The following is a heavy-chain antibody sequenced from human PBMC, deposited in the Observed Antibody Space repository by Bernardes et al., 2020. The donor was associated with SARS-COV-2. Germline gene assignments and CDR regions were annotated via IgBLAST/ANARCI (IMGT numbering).Heavy chain of an antibody. CDR2: ISYDGSNK. D-gene: IGHD2-8*01. J-gene: IGHJ6*02. V-gene: IGHV3-30*18. CDR1: GFTFSSYG. Sequence: GGSLRLSCAASGFTFSSYGMHWVRQAPGKGLEWVAVISYDGSNKYYADSVKGLFTISRDNSKNTLYLQMNSLRAEDTAVYNCAKDGAGSKWSNYYYGMDAGGQGTTVTVSS. CDR3: AKDGAGSKWSNYYYGMDA.